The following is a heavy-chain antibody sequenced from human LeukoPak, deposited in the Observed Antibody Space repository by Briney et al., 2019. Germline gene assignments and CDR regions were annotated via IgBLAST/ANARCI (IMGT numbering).Heavy chain of an antibody. CDR1: GFTFRKYA. D-gene: IGHD6-19*01. CDR3: AKETTSAWYATMVDY. J-gene: IGHJ4*02. Sequence: PGGSLRLSCAASGFTFRKYAMSWVRQAPGEGLEWVSTISGSGGSTYYADSVKGRFTISRDNSKNTLYLQMNSLRAEDTALYYCAKETTSAWYATMVDYWGQGTLVTVSS. CDR2: ISGSGGST. V-gene: IGHV3-23*01.